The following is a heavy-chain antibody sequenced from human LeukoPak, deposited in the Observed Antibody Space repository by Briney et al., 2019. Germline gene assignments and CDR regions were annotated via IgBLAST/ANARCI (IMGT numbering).Heavy chain of an antibody. D-gene: IGHD3-3*02. V-gene: IGHV1-2*02. CDR1: GYTFSGYY. Sequence: ASVKVSCNASGYTFSGYYMHWVRQAPGQGLEWMGWINPNSGGTNYAQRFQGRVFMTRDTSISTAYMELSRLRSEDTAVYYCARGRGISWRFDLWGQGTLVTVSS. CDR3: ARGRGISWRFDL. J-gene: IGHJ5*02. CDR2: INPNSGGT.